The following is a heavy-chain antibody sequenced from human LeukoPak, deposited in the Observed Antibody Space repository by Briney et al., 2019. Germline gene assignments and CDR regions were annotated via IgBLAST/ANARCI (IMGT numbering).Heavy chain of an antibody. CDR2: INHSGST. CDR1: GGSFRGFY. J-gene: IGHJ2*01. Sequence: SETLSLTCAVYGGSFRGFYWSWIRQSPGKGLEWIGEINHSGSTNYNPSLKSRVTISVDTSKNQFSLKLSSVTAADTAVYYCARVLRPWCFDLWGRGTLVTVSS. CDR3: ARVLRPWCFDL. V-gene: IGHV4-34*01.